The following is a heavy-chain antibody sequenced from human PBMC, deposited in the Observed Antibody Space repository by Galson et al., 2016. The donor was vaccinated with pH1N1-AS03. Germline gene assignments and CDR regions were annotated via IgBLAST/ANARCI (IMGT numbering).Heavy chain of an antibody. D-gene: IGHD3-3*02. J-gene: IGHJ4*02. V-gene: IGHV2-5*02. CDR3: ARSTHFNEGLDS. CDR1: GFSLRAGGVH. Sequence: PALVKPTQTLTLTCTVSGFSLRAGGVHVAWIRQSPGKALEWLALIYWDGDERYNSSLRSRLSISRDTSKNHVVLTMTSVGPMDTGTYYCARSTHFNEGLDSWGQGTLVSVSS. CDR2: IYWDGDE.